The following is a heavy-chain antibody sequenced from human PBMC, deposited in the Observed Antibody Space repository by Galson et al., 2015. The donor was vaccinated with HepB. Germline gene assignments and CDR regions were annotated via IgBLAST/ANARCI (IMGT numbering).Heavy chain of an antibody. CDR2: IKQDGSEK. V-gene: IGHV3-7*01. CDR1: EFTFSSYW. D-gene: IGHD2-21*02. CDR3: AGAYCGGDCYSDYYGMDV. Sequence: SLRLSCAGTEFTFSSYWMSWVRQAPGKGLEWVASIKQDGSEKYYVDSVKGRFTISRDNAKNSLYLQMNSLRAEDTAVYYCAGAYCGGDCYSDYYGMDVWGQGTTVTVSS. J-gene: IGHJ6*02.